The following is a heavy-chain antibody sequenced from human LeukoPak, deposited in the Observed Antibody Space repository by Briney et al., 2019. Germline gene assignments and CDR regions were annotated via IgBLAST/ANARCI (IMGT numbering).Heavy chain of an antibody. Sequence: ASVKVSCRASGYTFTSNYIHWVRRAPGQGLEWMGMIYPRGGSTSYAQKFQGRVTVTRDTSTSTVHMEPSGLRSEDTAVYYCARDQEGFDYWGQGTLVTVSS. CDR1: GYTFTSNY. CDR3: ARDQEGFDY. V-gene: IGHV1-46*01. CDR2: IYPRGGST. J-gene: IGHJ4*02.